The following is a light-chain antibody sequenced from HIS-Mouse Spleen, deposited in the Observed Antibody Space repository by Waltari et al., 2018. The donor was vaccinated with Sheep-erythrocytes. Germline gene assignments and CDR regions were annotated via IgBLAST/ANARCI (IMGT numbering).Light chain of an antibody. CDR2: QDS. CDR1: KLGDKY. V-gene: IGLV3-1*01. CDR3: QAWDSSTVV. Sequence: SYELTQPPSVSVSPGQTASNTCSGDKLGDKYACWYHQKPGQSPVLVIYQDSKRPSGIPGRFSGSNSGNTATLTISGTQAMDEADYYCQAWDSSTVVFGGGTKLTVL. J-gene: IGLJ2*01.